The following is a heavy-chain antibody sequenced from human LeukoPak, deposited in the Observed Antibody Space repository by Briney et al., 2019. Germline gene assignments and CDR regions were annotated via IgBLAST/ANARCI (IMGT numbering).Heavy chain of an antibody. J-gene: IGHJ6*03. V-gene: IGHV1-69*05. CDR3: ARVGRSRGSLPNSYYYMDV. CDR2: IIPMFGSA. D-gene: IGHD1-26*01. Sequence: ASVRVSCKASGDILNSYSISWVRQAPGQGLEWRGGIIPMFGSANYAQTFQDRVTITTDQSTSTAYMELSSLSSEDTAVYYCARVGRSRGSLPNSYYYMDVWGTGTTVTVSS. CDR1: GDILNSYS.